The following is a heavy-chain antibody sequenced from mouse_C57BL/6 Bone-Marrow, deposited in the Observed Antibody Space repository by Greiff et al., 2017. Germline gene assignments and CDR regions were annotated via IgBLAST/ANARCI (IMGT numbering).Heavy chain of an antibody. CDR2: ISSGSSTI. CDR3: ARGWLLRGDY. Sequence: EVKLMESGGGLVKPGGSLKLSCAASGFTFSDYGMHWVRQAPEKGLEWVAYISSGSSTIYYADTVKGRFTISRDNAKNTLFLQMTSLRSEDTAMYYCARGWLLRGDYWGQGTSVTVSS. V-gene: IGHV5-17*01. J-gene: IGHJ4*01. D-gene: IGHD2-3*01. CDR1: GFTFSDYG.